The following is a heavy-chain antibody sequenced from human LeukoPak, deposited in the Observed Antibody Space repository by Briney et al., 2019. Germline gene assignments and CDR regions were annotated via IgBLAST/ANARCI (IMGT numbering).Heavy chain of an antibody. V-gene: IGHV2-5*02. CDR3: AHSPGGCRTCPFDY. CDR2: IYWDDDK. CDR1: GFSLSTGGVG. Sequence: SGPTLVKPTQTLTLTCTFSGFSLSTGGVGVGWIRQAPGKALEWLALIYWDDDKRYSPSLKSRLTITKDTSKNQVVLTMTNMDPVDTATYYCAHSPGGCRTCPFDYWGQGTLVTVSS. D-gene: IGHD4-23*01. J-gene: IGHJ4*02.